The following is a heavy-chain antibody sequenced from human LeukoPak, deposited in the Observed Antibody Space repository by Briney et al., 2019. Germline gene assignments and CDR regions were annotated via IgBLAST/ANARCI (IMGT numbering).Heavy chain of an antibody. J-gene: IGHJ6*03. CDR3: AKTFRSTSMDV. Sequence: GGSLRLSCAASGFTFDDYGMSWVRQAPGKGLEWVSYISSSGSTTYYAGSVKGRFTISRDNSKNTLYLQMNSLRAEDTAVYYCAKTFRSTSMDVWGKGTTVTVSS. D-gene: IGHD2-2*01. CDR2: ISSSGSTT. V-gene: IGHV3-23*01. CDR1: GFTFDDYG.